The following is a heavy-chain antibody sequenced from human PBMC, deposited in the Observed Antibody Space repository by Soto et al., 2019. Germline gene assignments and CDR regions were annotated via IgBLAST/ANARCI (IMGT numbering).Heavy chain of an antibody. CDR2: IIPIFGTA. CDR1: GGTFSSYA. V-gene: IGHV1-69*13. J-gene: IGHJ4*02. CDR3: ARDRAAAAGRDY. D-gene: IGHD6-13*01. Sequence: ASVKVSCKASGGTFSSYAISWVRQAPGQGLEWMGGIIPIFGTANYAQKFQGGVTITADESTSTAYMELSSLRSEDTAVYYCARDRAAAAGRDYWGQGTLVTVSS.